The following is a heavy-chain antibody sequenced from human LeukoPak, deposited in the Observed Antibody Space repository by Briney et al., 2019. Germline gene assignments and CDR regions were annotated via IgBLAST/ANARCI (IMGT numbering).Heavy chain of an antibody. D-gene: IGHD3-3*01. Sequence: GASVKVSCKASGYTFTSYGISWVRQAPGQGLEWMGWISAYNGNTNYAQKLQGRVTMTTDTSTSTAYMELRSLRSDDTAVYYCARARDYDFWSGAYYYYYMDVWGKGTTVTVSS. CDR3: ARARDYDFWSGAYYYYYMDV. CDR1: GYTFTSYG. J-gene: IGHJ6*03. CDR2: ISAYNGNT. V-gene: IGHV1-18*01.